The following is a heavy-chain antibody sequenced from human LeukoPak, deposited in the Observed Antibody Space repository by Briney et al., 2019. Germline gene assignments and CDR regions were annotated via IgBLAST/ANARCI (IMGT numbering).Heavy chain of an antibody. CDR2: TSYSGNT. V-gene: IGHV4-59*01. Sequence: PSETLSLTCSVSGGSISSFYSSWIRQPPGKGLEWIGYTSYSGNTNYNPSLKSRVTMSVDTSRKQFSLRLTSVTAADTAVYYCTRAPRKAWFDPWGQGTLVTVSS. CDR1: GGSISSFY. D-gene: IGHD1-14*01. CDR3: TRAPRKAWFDP. J-gene: IGHJ5*02.